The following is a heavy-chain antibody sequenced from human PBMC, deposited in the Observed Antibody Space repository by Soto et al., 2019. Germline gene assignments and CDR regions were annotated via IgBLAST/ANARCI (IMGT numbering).Heavy chain of an antibody. CDR3: TGGYCTGGPSYSGYFQH. CDR2: IRSKATDYAT. V-gene: IGHV3-73*02. D-gene: IGHD2-8*02. J-gene: IGHJ1*01. CDR1: GFTFSGST. Sequence: EVQLVQSGGGLVQPGGSLKLSCAASGFTFSGSTVHWVRQASGEGLQWVGRIRSKATDYATTYIASVKGRFTISRDDSRNTAYLQMSDLKTEDTAVYYYTGGYCTGGPSYSGYFQHWGQGALVTV.